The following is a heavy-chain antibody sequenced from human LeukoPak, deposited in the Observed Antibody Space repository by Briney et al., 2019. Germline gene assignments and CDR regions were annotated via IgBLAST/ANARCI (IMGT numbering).Heavy chain of an antibody. CDR1: GFTLSSYT. Sequence: GRSLRLSCAASGFTLSSYTMHWVRQAPGKGLEWEAVTSYDGSNKHYADSVKGRFTISRDNSKNTLYVQMNSLRAEDTAVYYCARDKVVRLQEYYYYGMDVWGQGTTVTVSS. J-gene: IGHJ6*01. V-gene: IGHV3-30-3*01. CDR3: ARDKVVRLQEYYYYGMDV. CDR2: TSYDGSNK. D-gene: IGHD3-16*01.